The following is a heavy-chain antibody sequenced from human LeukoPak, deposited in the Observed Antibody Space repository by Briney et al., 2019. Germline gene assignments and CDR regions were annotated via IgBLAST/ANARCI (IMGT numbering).Heavy chain of an antibody. D-gene: IGHD4-17*01. V-gene: IGHV4-39*01. CDR1: GGSISTSSYY. J-gene: IGHJ4*02. CDR3: ARGTYGDSSDY. Sequence: KTSETLSLTCTVSGGSISTSSYYWGWIRQPPGKGLEWIGSIYYSGTTYYNPSLKSRVTMSVDTSKNQFSLKLSSVTAADTAVYYCARGTYGDSSDYWGQGTLVTVSS. CDR2: IYYSGTT.